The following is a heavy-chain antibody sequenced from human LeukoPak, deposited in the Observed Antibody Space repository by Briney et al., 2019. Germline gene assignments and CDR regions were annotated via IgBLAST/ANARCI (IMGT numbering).Heavy chain of an antibody. CDR3: ATDYIAATNHFDY. D-gene: IGHD6-13*01. Sequence: ASVKVSCKTSGYTFTIHHIQWVRQAPGQGLEWMGGFDPEDGETIYAQKFQGRVTMTEDTSTDTAYMELSSLRSEDTAVYYCATDYIAATNHFDYWGQGTLVTVSS. CDR2: FDPEDGET. V-gene: IGHV1-24*01. J-gene: IGHJ4*02. CDR1: GYTFTIHH.